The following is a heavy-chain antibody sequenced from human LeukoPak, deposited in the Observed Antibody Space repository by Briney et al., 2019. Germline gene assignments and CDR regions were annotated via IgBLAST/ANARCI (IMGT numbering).Heavy chain of an antibody. CDR2: ISAYNGNT. CDR3: ARVTILVATGTDWFDP. CDR1: GYTFTSYS. Sequence: ASVKVSCKASGYTFTSYSISWVRQAPGQGPEWMGWISAYNGNTNYAQKLQGRVTMTTDTSTSTAYMKLRSLRSDDTAVYYCARVTILVATGTDWFDPWGQGTLVTVSS. D-gene: IGHD2-8*02. V-gene: IGHV1-18*01. J-gene: IGHJ5*02.